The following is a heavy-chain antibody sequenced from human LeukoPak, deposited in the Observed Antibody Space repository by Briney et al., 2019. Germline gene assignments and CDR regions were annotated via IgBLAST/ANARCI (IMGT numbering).Heavy chain of an antibody. CDR1: GYSFTSYW. CDR2: IYPGASDT. Sequence: GESLKISCKGSGYSFTSYWIGWVRQMPGKGLEWMGIIYPGASDTRYSPSFQGQVTISADKSISTAYLQWSSLKASDTAMYYCARRSNYYDILNWFNPWGQGTLVTVSS. D-gene: IGHD3-22*01. J-gene: IGHJ5*02. CDR3: ARRSNYYDILNWFNP. V-gene: IGHV5-51*01.